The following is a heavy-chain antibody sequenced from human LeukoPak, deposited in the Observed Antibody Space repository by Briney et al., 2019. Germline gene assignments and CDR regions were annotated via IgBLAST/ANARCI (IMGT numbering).Heavy chain of an antibody. CDR1: GGSISSYY. D-gene: IGHD3-3*01. J-gene: IGHJ3*02. V-gene: IGHV4-4*07. Sequence: PSETLSLTCTVSGGSISSYYWSWIRQPAGKGLEWIGRIYTSGSTNYNPSLKSRVTMSVDTSKNQFSLKLSSVTAADTAVYYCARGRITIFGVARDAFDIWGQGTMVTVSS. CDR2: IYTSGST. CDR3: ARGRITIFGVARDAFDI.